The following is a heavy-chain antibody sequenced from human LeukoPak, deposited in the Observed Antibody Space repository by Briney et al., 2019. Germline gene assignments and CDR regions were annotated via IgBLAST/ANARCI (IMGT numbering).Heavy chain of an antibody. J-gene: IGHJ5*02. Sequence: ASVKVSCKASGYTFTGYYMHWVRQAPGQGLEWMGWINPNSGGTNYAQKFQGRVTMTRDTSISTAYMELSRLRSDDTAVYYCARDSPMIGLGWFDPWGQGTLVTVSS. V-gene: IGHV1-2*02. CDR3: ARDSPMIGLGWFDP. CDR1: GYTFTGYY. CDR2: INPNSGGT. D-gene: IGHD3-10*02.